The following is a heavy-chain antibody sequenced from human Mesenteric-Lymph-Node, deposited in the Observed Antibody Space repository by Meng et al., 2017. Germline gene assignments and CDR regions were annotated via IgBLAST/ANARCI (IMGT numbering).Heavy chain of an antibody. J-gene: IGHJ4*02. V-gene: IGHV4-61*02. CDR2: IYTSGNT. Sequence: SETLSPTCIVSGDSISSDVYYWNWIRQPAGKGLEWIGRIYTSGNTNYNPSLKSRVTISVDTSKNQFSLNLSSVTAADTAVYYCARGQPGYSSTEYWGQVTLVTVSS. CDR1: GDSISSDVYY. D-gene: IGHD5-18*01. CDR3: ARGQPGYSSTEY.